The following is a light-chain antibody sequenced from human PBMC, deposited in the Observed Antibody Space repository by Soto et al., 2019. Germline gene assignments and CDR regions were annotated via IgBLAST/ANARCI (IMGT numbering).Light chain of an antibody. CDR2: SNN. Sequence: QSVLTQPPSASGTPGQRVTISCSGSSSNIGSNTVNWYQQLPGTAPKLLIYSNNQRPSGVPDRFSGSKSGTSASLAISGLHSEDEADYYCEAWDDSLNDLYVVFGGGTQLTVL. CDR3: EAWDDSLNDLYVV. J-gene: IGLJ2*01. CDR1: SSNIGSNT. V-gene: IGLV1-44*01.